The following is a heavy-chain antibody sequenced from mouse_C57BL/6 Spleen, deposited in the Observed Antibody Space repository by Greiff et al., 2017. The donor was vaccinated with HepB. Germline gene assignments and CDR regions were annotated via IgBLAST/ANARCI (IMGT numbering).Heavy chain of an antibody. CDR1: GYTFTSYW. J-gene: IGHJ3*01. D-gene: IGHD2-3*01. CDR3: ARCDYGYYGRFAY. Sequence: QVQLQQSGAELVKPGASVKMSCKASGYTFTSYWITWVKQRPGQGLEWIGDIYPGSGSTNYNEKFKSKATLTVDTSSSTAYMQLSSLTSEDSAVYYCARCDYGYYGRFAYWGQGTLVTVSA. V-gene: IGHV1-55*01. CDR2: IYPGSGST.